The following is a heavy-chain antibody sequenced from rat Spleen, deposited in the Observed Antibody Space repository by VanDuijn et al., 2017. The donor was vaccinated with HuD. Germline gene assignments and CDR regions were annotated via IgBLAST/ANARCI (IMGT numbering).Heavy chain of an antibody. V-gene: IGHV5-31*01. D-gene: IGHD4-3*01. CDR3: AVSGYGY. Sequence: EVQLVESDGGLVQPGRSLKLSCVASGFTFNNHWMTWIRQAPGKGLEWVASLTNTGGSTYYPDSVKGRFTISRHNAENTIYLQMNSLRSEDTATYYCAVSGYGYWGQGVMVTVSS. CDR2: LTNTGGST. CDR1: GFTFNNHW. J-gene: IGHJ2*01.